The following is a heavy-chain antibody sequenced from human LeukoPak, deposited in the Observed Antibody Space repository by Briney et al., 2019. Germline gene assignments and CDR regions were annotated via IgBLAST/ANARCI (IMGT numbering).Heavy chain of an antibody. Sequence: GGSLRLSCAPSRFSLGNFVMGWVPQAPGKGLEWVATIGKNQYYADSVKGRFTISKDNSKNMMYLQMDSLGVDDTAIYYCAKGSNGDYDNWGQGTLVTVSS. J-gene: IGHJ4*02. CDR1: RFSLGNFV. CDR3: AKGSNGDYDN. CDR2: IGKNQ. V-gene: IGHV3-23*01. D-gene: IGHD4-17*01.